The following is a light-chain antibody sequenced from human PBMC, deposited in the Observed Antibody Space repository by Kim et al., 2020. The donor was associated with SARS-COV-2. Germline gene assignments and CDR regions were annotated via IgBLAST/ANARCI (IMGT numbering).Light chain of an antibody. CDR1: EDMMKF. Sequence: SASVGDRVTIACQASEDMMKFLNWYQQKPGKGPKLLIYEAYKLEVGVSTRFSASGSGTHFSLTITSLQPEDFATYYCHQFDSLPYTFGQGTKLEI. J-gene: IGKJ2*01. CDR2: EAY. CDR3: HQFDSLPYT. V-gene: IGKV1-33*01.